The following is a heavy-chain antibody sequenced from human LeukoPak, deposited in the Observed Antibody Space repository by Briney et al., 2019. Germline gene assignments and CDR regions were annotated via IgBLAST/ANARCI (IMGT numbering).Heavy chain of an antibody. CDR3: ARCTDSVGVDY. V-gene: IGHV4-59*12. CDR1: SDSISSYY. J-gene: IGHJ4*02. D-gene: IGHD3-3*01. CDR2: IYYSGGT. Sequence: PSETLSVTCTVSSDSISSYYWSWIRQPPGKGLEWIGYIYYSGGTNYNPSLKSRVTISVEKSKNQSSLKLSPVTAAATVVYYCARCTDSVGVDYWGQGAPFTVSS.